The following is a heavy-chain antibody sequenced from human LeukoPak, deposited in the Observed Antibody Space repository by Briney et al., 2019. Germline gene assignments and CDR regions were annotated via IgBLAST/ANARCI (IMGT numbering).Heavy chain of an antibody. CDR3: ARDLTRYYDSSGYHIDY. D-gene: IGHD3-22*01. J-gene: IGHJ4*02. CDR1: GYPFTSYG. V-gene: IGHV1-18*01. Sequence: ASVKVSCKASGYPFTSYGISWVRQAPGQGLEWMGWISAYNCHTNYAQKFQGRVTMTTDTSTSTAYMELRSLRSDDTAVYYCARDLTRYYDSSGYHIDYWGQGTLVTVSS. CDR2: ISAYNCHT.